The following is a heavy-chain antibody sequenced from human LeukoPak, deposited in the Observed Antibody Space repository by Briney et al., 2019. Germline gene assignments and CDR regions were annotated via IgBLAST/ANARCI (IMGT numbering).Heavy chain of an antibody. J-gene: IGHJ6*02. Sequence: ASVKVSCKASGYTFTGHYIYWVRQAPGQGLEWMGWINPKNGDTNFAQKSQGRVTMTRDTSISIAYMELSRLRSDDTAVYYCARGAGTVPTPDYYDYGMDVWGQGTTVTVSS. CDR2: INPKNGDT. CDR1: GYTFTGHY. CDR3: ARGAGTVPTPDYYDYGMDV. D-gene: IGHD4-17*01. V-gene: IGHV1-2*02.